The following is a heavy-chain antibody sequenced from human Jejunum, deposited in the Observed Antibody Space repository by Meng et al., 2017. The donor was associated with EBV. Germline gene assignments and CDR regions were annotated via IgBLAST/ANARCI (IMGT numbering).Heavy chain of an antibody. V-gene: IGHV4-4*02. J-gene: IGHJ4*02. CDR1: GGSISDNDW. CDR2: IYYSGTG. Sequence: QVQLQESGPRLEKPSGTLSLTCVVSGGSISDNDWWSWVRQPPGKGLEWIGGIYYSGTGYYNPSLESRLTASVDTANNQFSLKLSFVRDGERKTVQWLPYWGQGIMVTV. D-gene: IGHD6-19*01. CDR3: LPY.